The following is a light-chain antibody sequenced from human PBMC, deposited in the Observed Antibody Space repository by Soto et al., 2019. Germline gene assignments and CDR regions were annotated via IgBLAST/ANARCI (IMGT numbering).Light chain of an antibody. Sequence: QSALTQPAPVSGSPGQSITISCTGNSREVGGYNYVSWYQQHPGKAPKLMIYDVSNRPSGVSNRFSGSKSGNTASLTISGLQAEDEADYYCSSYTSSSTLHVFGTGTKVTVL. CDR1: SREVGGYNY. CDR2: DVS. CDR3: SSYTSSSTLHV. J-gene: IGLJ1*01. V-gene: IGLV2-14*01.